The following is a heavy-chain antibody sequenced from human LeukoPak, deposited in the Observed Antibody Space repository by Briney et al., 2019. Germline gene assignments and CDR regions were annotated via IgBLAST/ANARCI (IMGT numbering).Heavy chain of an antibody. CDR1: GFAFSTYW. CDR2: INGDGSNT. Sequence: TGGSLRLSCAGSGFAFSTYWMHWLRQAPGKGLVWVSRINGDGSNTIYADSAKGRFTISRDNAKNTLYLQMNSLRAEDTAVYYCAKDPGYCSGGSCYYFDYWGQGTLVTVSS. J-gene: IGHJ4*02. V-gene: IGHV3-74*01. CDR3: AKDPGYCSGGSCYYFDY. D-gene: IGHD2-15*01.